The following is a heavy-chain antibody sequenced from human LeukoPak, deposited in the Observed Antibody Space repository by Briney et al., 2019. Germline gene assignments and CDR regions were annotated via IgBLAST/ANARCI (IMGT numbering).Heavy chain of an antibody. CDR2: ISSSGSTI. V-gene: IGHV3-48*03. Sequence: GGSLRLSCAASGFTFSSYEMNWVRQAPGKGLEWVSYISSSGSTIYYADSVKGRFTISRDNAKNSLYLQMNSLRAEDTAVYYCARSSSWYRFFTDYWGREPWSPSPQ. J-gene: IGHJ4*02. D-gene: IGHD6-13*01. CDR3: ARSSSWYRFFTDY. CDR1: GFTFSSYE.